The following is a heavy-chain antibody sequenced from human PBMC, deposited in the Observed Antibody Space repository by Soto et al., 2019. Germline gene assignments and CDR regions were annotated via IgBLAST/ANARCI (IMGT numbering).Heavy chain of an antibody. J-gene: IGHJ6*02. CDR1: SAPVSSSTYT. D-gene: IGHD3-10*01. CDR3: AGGGVRGVITRTRDYYGMDV. V-gene: IGHV4-39*01. CDR2: IYYSGST. Sequence: PSETLSLTCTVSSAPVSSSTYTWGWIRQPPGKGLEWIGSIYYSGSTYYNPSLNSRVTVSVDTSKNQFSLKVTSVTAADTAVYYCAGGGVRGVITRTRDYYGMDVWGQGTTVTVSS.